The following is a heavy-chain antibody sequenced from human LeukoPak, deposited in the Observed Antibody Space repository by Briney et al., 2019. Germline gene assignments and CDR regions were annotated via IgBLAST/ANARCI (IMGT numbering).Heavy chain of an antibody. CDR1: GFPFGSYA. V-gene: IGHV3-23*01. D-gene: IGHD1-26*01. J-gene: IGHJ6*03. CDR2: ISGSGGKT. CDR3: ARDPYSGNYGNYYYYYTDV. Sequence: GGSLRLSCAASGFPFGSYAMTWVRQAPGKGLEWVSGISGSGGKTYDADSVKGRFTISRDNAKNSLYLQMNSLGPEDTAVYYCARDPYSGNYGNYYYYYTDVWGKGTTVTISS.